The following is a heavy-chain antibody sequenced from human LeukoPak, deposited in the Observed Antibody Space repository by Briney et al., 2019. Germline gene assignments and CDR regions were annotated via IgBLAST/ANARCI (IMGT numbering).Heavy chain of an antibody. J-gene: IGHJ3*02. D-gene: IGHD6-19*01. Sequence: SQTLSLTCTVSGGSISSGSYYWSWIRQPAGKGLEWIGRIYTSGSTNYNPSLKSRVTISVDTSKNQFSLKLSSVTAADTAVYYCARLEYSSGWYPGYGAFDIWGQGTMVTVYS. CDR2: IYTSGST. CDR3: ARLEYSSGWYPGYGAFDI. V-gene: IGHV4-61*02. CDR1: GGSISSGSYY.